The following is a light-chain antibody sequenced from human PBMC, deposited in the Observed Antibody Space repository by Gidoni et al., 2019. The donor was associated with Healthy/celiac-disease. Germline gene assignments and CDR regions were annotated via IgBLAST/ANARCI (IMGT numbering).Light chain of an antibody. J-gene: IGKJ4*01. CDR3: QQRSNWFT. CDR2: DAS. CDR1: QSVSSY. V-gene: IGKV3-11*01. Sequence: EIVLTQSPATLSLSPGERATLSCRASQSVSSYLAWYQQKPGQAPRLLIYDASNRATGIPARFSGSGSGTDFTLTISSLEPEDFAVYYCQQRSNWFTFXGXTKVEIK.